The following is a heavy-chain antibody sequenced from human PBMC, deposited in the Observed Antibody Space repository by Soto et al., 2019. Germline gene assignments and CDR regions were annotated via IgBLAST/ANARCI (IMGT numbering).Heavy chain of an antibody. CDR2: INHSGST. D-gene: IGHD1-1*01. CDR1: GGSFSGYY. Sequence: SETLSLTCAVYGGSFSGYYWSWIRQPPGKGLEWIGEINHSGSTNYNPTPKRRSTISVDTSKNQNHLKLSSVIAVDTAVYYCARGVRTTVVYYYYYGIDVWGQGTTVTVSS. V-gene: IGHV4-34*01. CDR3: ARGVRTTVVYYYYYGIDV. J-gene: IGHJ6*02.